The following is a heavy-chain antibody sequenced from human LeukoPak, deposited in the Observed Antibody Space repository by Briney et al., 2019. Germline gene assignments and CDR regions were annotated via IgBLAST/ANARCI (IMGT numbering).Heavy chain of an antibody. D-gene: IGHD3-10*01. Sequence: PGGSLRLSCAASGFTVSSNYMSWVRQAPGKGLEWVSVIYSGGSTYYADSVKGRFTISRDNSKNTLYLQMNSLRAEDTAVYYCARAELSQNYYGSGSYNDAFDIWGQGTMVTVSS. CDR2: IYSGGST. V-gene: IGHV3-53*01. J-gene: IGHJ3*02. CDR1: GFTVSSNY. CDR3: ARAELSQNYYGSGSYNDAFDI.